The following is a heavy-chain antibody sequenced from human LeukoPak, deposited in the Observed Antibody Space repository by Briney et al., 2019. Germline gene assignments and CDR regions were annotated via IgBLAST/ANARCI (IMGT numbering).Heavy chain of an antibody. V-gene: IGHV4-4*07. Sequence: SETLSLTCSVSGGSISGFHWSWIRQTAGKGLEWIGRVSTSGNTFYNPSLESRVTMSADTSGIHFSLNLTSVTAADTAVYYCARETAWPENTPMILFSYFDYWGRGILVTVSS. CDR3: ARETAWPENTPMILFSYFDY. J-gene: IGHJ4*02. D-gene: IGHD3/OR15-3a*01. CDR2: VSTSGNT. CDR1: GGSISGFH.